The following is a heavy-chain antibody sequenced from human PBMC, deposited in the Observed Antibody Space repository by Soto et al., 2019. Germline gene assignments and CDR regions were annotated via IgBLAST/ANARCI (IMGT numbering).Heavy chain of an antibody. CDR1: GFSLSTSGLG. Sequence: CVPTLVNPTQTLTLTCTFSGFSLSTSGLGVGWIRQPPGKALEWLVLIYWNDDKRYSPSLKSRLTITKDTSKNQVVLTMTKMDPADTATYYCAHTGSDWFDPWGQGTLVTVSS. CDR2: IYWNDDK. J-gene: IGHJ5*02. V-gene: IGHV2-5*01. CDR3: AHTGSDWFDP.